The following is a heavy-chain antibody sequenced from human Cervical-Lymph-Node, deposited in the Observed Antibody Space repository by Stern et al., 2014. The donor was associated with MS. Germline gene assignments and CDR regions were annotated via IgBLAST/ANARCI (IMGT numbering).Heavy chain of an antibody. CDR3: ARHGRISVPDMEGKIFDP. Sequence: QLVQSGSEVKKPGESLKISCKGSGYTFTSNWLGWVPQMSGSDLEWMDALYPGDSDTSFRTTLPGQVTLPGDKSHTPASLPWRSLMASDTAMYYCARHGRISVPDMEGKIFDPWGQGTLVTVSS. V-gene: IGHV5-51*01. J-gene: IGHJ5*02. CDR1: GYTFTSNW. CDR2: LYPGDSDT. D-gene: IGHD2-2*01.